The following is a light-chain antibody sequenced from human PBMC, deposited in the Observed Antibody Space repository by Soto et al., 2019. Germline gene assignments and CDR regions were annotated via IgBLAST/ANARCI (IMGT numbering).Light chain of an antibody. CDR3: LQDYNYPWT. CDR2: AAS. Sequence: AIQMTQSPSSLSASVGDRVTISCRASQVIRNDLGWYQQRPGKAPKLLIFAASTLQTGVPPRFSGSGSGTDFTLTISSLQPEDCATYYCLQDYNYPWTFGQGTKVEMK. V-gene: IGKV1-6*01. CDR1: QVIRND. J-gene: IGKJ1*01.